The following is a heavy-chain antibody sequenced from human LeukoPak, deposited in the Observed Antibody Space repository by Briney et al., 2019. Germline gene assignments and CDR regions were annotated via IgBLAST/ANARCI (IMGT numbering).Heavy chain of an antibody. Sequence: PGGSLRLSCAASGFTFSSYAMSWVRQAPGKGLEWVSAISGSGGSTYYADSVKGRFTISRDNSKNTLYLQMNSLRAEDTAVYYCAKTLRYCSSTSCHYYYYYYGMDVWGQGTTVTVSS. CDR3: AKTLRYCSSTSCHYYYYYYGMDV. D-gene: IGHD2-2*01. V-gene: IGHV3-23*01. J-gene: IGHJ6*02. CDR1: GFTFSSYA. CDR2: ISGSGGST.